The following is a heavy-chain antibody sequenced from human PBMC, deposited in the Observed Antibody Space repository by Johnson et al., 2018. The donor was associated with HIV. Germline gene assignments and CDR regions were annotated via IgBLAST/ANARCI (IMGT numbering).Heavy chain of an antibody. Sequence: VQLVESGGGLVQPGGSLRLSCAVSGFTFSSYWMSWVRQAPGKGLEWVANIKQDGSEKYYVDSVKGRFTVSRDNAKNSLYLQMNSLRAEDTAVYYCARGPVFDIWGQGTMVTVSS. CDR1: GFTFSSYW. CDR3: ARGPVFDI. V-gene: IGHV3-7*01. J-gene: IGHJ3*02. CDR2: IKQDGSEK.